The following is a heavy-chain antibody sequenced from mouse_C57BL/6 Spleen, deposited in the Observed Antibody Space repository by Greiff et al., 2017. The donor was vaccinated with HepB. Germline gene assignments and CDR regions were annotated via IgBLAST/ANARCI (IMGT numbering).Heavy chain of an antibody. D-gene: IGHD3-3*01. CDR1: GYSITSGYD. Sequence: EVQLQQSGPGMVKPSQSLSLTCTVTGYSITSGYDWHWIRHFPGNKMEWMGYISYSGRTNYNPSLKSRISITHDTYKNHFFLKLNSVTTEDTATYYCASGELEGPAWFAYWGQGTLVTVSA. CDR3: ASGELEGPAWFAY. CDR2: ISYSGRT. J-gene: IGHJ3*01. V-gene: IGHV3-1*01.